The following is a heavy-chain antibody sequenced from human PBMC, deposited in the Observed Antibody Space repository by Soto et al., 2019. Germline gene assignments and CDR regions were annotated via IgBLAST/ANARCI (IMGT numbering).Heavy chain of an antibody. J-gene: IGHJ4*02. CDR2: IRNKANNYAT. CDR3: TASVYDMFLEY. CDR1: GFTFSCSA. V-gene: IGHV3-73*01. Sequence: GGSLRLSCAASGFTFSCSAMHWVRQASGKGLEWVGRIRNKANNYATAYGASVKGRFTISRDESKNTAYLQMNSLKTEDTAVYYCTASVYDMFLEYWAQGSLVTVSS. D-gene: IGHD5-12*01.